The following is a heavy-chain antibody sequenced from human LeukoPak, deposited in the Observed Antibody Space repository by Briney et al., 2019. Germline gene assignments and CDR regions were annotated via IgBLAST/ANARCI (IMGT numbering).Heavy chain of an antibody. Sequence: GASVKVSCKASGYTFTSYDINWVRQATGQGLEWMGWMNPNSGNTGYAQKFQGRVTITRNTSISTAYMELSSLRSEDTAVYYCARGLYCSSTSCWYNWFDPWGQGTLVTVSS. V-gene: IGHV1-8*03. D-gene: IGHD2-2*01. CDR1: GYTFTSYD. CDR3: ARGLYCSSTSCWYNWFDP. CDR2: MNPNSGNT. J-gene: IGHJ5*02.